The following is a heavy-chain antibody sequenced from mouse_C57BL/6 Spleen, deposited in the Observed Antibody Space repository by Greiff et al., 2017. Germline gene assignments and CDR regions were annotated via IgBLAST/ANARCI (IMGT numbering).Heavy chain of an antibody. CDR1: GFTFSDYG. J-gene: IGHJ2*01. CDR3: ARQDGYDFDY. Sequence: EVHLVESGGGLVKPGGSLKLSCAASGFTFSDYGMHWVRQAPEKGLEWVAYISSGSSTIYYADTVKGRFTISRDNAKNTLFLQMTSLRSEDTAMYYCARQDGYDFDYWGQGTTLTVSS. D-gene: IGHD2-2*01. CDR2: ISSGSSTI. V-gene: IGHV5-17*01.